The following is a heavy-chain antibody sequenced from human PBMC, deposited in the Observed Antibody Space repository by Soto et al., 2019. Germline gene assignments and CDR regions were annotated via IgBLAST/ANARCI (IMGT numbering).Heavy chain of an antibody. D-gene: IGHD6-6*01. CDR1: GFTFSSYG. V-gene: IGHV3-30*18. CDR3: AKDGAARPDY. J-gene: IGHJ4*02. CDR2: ISYDGSNK. Sequence: GGSLRLSCAASGFTFSSYGMHWVRQAPGKGLEWVAVISYDGSNKYYADSVKGRFTISRDNSKNTLYLQMNSLRAEDTAVYYCAKDGAARPDYWFQVTLVTVSA.